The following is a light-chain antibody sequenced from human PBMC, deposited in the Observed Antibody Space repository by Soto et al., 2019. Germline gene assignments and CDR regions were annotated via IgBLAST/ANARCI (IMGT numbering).Light chain of an antibody. V-gene: IGKV4-1*01. CDR2: WAS. CDR1: QSLLFSSKNLNY. J-gene: IGKJ4*01. Sequence: DIVMTQSPDSLVVPLGERATIHCKATQSLLFSSKNLNYLSWYQQKPGQPPRLLIYWASTRDFGVPDRFSGSGSGTDFTLPISSLQAEDVAVYYCQQSYSTPLTFGGGTRLEIK. CDR3: QQSYSTPLT.